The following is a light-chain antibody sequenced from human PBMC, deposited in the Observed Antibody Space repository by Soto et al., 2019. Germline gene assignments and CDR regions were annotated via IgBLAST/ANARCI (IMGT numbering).Light chain of an antibody. J-gene: IGLJ3*02. CDR3: TSFNTGDTWV. CDR2: EVS. V-gene: IGLV2-14*01. CDR1: SSDVGAYNF. Sequence: QSALTQPASVSGSPGQSITISCTGSSSDVGAYNFVSWFQQHPDKAPKLLIHEVSNRPSGVSNRFSGSKSGNTASLTISGLQAEDEADYYCTSFNTGDTWVFGGGTKRTVL.